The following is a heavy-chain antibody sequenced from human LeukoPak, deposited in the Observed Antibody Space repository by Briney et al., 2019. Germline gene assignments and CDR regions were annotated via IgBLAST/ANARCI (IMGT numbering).Heavy chain of an antibody. CDR3: AREISRFGI. J-gene: IGHJ4*02. Sequence: GGSLRLSCAASGFTVSSSNYMNWVRQAPGKGLEWVSGIYTGGTTYYTDSVKGRFTISRDNPNNTLYLQMHSLRAEDTAVYYCAREISRFGIWGQGTLVTVSS. V-gene: IGHV3-66*01. CDR2: IYTGGTT. CDR1: GFTVSSSNY. D-gene: IGHD3-16*01.